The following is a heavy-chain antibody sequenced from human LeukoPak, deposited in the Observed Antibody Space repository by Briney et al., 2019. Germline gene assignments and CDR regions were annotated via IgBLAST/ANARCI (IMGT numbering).Heavy chain of an antibody. Sequence: KPSETLSLTCTVSGGSISSYYWSWIRQPAGKGLEWIGRIYTSGSTNYNPSLKSRVTISVDTSKNQFSLKLSSVTAADTAVYYCATAPYYYYYYYMDVWGKGTTVTISS. D-gene: IGHD6-25*01. J-gene: IGHJ6*03. V-gene: IGHV4-4*07. CDR2: IYTSGST. CDR3: ATAPYYYYYYYMDV. CDR1: GGSISSYY.